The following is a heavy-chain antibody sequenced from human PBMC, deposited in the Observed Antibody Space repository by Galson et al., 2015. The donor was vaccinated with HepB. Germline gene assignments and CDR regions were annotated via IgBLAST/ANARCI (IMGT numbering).Heavy chain of an antibody. CDR2: IYYSGST. J-gene: IGHJ6*02. V-gene: IGHV4-59*01. Sequence: LSLTCTVSGGSISSYYRSWIRQPPGKGLEWIGYIYYSGSTNYNPSLKSRVTISIDRSKNQFSLQLSSVTAADTAVYYCARLGLPGEDYYYYGMDVWGQGTTVTVSS. CDR3: ARLGLPGEDYYYYGMDV. D-gene: IGHD3-10*01. CDR1: GGSISSYY.